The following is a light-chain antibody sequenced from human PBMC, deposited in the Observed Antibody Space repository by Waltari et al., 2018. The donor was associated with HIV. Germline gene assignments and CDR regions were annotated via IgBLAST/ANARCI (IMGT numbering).Light chain of an antibody. CDR3: QQRSNWPSIT. V-gene: IGKV3-11*01. J-gene: IGKJ5*01. CDR2: DAA. Sequence: EIVLTQSPATLSLSPGARATLSCRASQSVSSNLAWYQQKPGQAPRLLIYDAANRATGIPARCSGSGSGTYFTLTISSLEPEDCAVYYCQQRSNWPSITFGQGTRLEIK. CDR1: QSVSSN.